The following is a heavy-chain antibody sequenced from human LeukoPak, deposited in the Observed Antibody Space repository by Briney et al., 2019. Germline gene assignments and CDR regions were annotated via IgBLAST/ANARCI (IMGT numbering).Heavy chain of an antibody. Sequence: SETLSLTCTVSGGSISSSSYYWGWIRQPPGKGLEWIGSIYYSGSTYYNPSLKSRVTISVDTSKNQFSLKLSSVTAADTAVYYCARRNGSGWYYYYYGMDVWGQGTTVTVSS. V-gene: IGHV4-39*01. CDR3: ARRNGSGWYYYYYGMDV. D-gene: IGHD6-19*01. CDR1: GGSISSSSYY. J-gene: IGHJ6*02. CDR2: IYYSGST.